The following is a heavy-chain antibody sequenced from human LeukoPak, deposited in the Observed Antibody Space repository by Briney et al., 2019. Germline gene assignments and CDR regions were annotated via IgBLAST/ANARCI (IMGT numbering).Heavy chain of an antibody. CDR1: GGSISTFY. CDR2: IYYSGTT. D-gene: IGHD3-3*01. J-gene: IGHJ4*02. CDR3: ARHGPLYDIWSAQFYFDY. Sequence: SETLSLTCTVSGGSISTFYWSWIRQRPGKGLEWIGYIYYSGTTNYNPSLKSRVTISVDMSKSLFSLNLSSVTAADTALYYCARHGPLYDIWSAQFYFDYWGQGTLVAVSS. V-gene: IGHV4-59*08.